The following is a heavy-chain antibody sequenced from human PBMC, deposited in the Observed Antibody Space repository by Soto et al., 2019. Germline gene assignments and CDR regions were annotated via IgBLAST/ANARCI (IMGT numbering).Heavy chain of an antibody. D-gene: IGHD6-13*01. J-gene: IGHJ4*02. CDR2: IYYSGST. V-gene: IGHV4-59*01. CDR1: GGSISSYY. Sequence: PSETLSLTCTASGGSISSYYWSWIRQPPGKGLEWIGYIYYSGSTNYNPSLKSRVTISVDTSKNQFSLKLSSVTAADTAVYYCAREAAAGTVYFDYWGQGTLVTVSS. CDR3: AREAAAGTVYFDY.